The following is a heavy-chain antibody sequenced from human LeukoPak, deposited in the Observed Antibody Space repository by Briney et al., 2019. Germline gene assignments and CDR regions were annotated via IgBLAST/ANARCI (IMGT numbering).Heavy chain of an antibody. Sequence: GGSLSLSCAASGFTFSNDWMCWVRQAPGEWLEWVANRNEGGSEEYYVDSVKARFTISRDNAENSLYLQMNSLRGEDTAVYYCARGRAAAFDNWGQGTLVTVSS. CDR2: RNEGGSEE. CDR1: GFTFSNDW. J-gene: IGHJ4*02. CDR3: ARGRAAAFDN. V-gene: IGHV3-7*03. D-gene: IGHD6-13*01.